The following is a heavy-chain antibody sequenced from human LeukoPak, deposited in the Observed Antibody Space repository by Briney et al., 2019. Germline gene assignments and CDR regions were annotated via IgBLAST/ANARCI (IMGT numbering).Heavy chain of an antibody. Sequence: GGSLRLSCAASGFTFDDYAMHWVRQAPGEGLEWVSLISWDGGSTYYADSVKGRFTISRDNSKNSLYLQMNSLRAEDTALYYCAKVGCSSTSCYTADAFDIWGQGTMVTASS. CDR3: AKVGCSSTSCYTADAFDI. D-gene: IGHD2-2*02. CDR1: GFTFDDYA. J-gene: IGHJ3*02. V-gene: IGHV3-43D*04. CDR2: ISWDGGST.